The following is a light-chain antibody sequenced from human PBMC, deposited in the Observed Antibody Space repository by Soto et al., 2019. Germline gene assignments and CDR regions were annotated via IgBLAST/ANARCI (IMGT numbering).Light chain of an antibody. Sequence: QMTRSPSSLSASVEDRLTLTCRASLNIATYLNWYQQKHGKAPNXXIYAVSSLQSGVPSRFSVSGSGTDCTLTITSLQTEDASTYDCQQKYGTTRTFGQGTKVDI. CDR2: AVS. J-gene: IGKJ1*01. V-gene: IGKV1-39*01. CDR3: QQKYGTTRT. CDR1: LNIATY.